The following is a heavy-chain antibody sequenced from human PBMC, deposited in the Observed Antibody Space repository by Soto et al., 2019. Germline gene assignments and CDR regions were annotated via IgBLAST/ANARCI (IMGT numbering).Heavy chain of an antibody. J-gene: IGHJ4*02. CDR2: LNPNGGST. D-gene: IGHD6-13*01. V-gene: IGHV1-46*01. CDR3: ARNLAAGDY. Sequence: QVQLVQSGAEVKKPGASVKVSCKASGYTFTNSYIHWVRQAPGQGLEWMALLNPNGGSTNYAQNFQGRVTGTRDTSTSTVYMELTSLTSEDTDVYYCARNLAAGDYWGQGTLVTVSS. CDR1: GYTFTNSY.